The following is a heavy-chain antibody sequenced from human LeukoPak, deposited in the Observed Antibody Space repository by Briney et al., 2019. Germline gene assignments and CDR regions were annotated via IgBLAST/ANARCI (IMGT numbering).Heavy chain of an antibody. CDR2: IRSKTDGGTT. D-gene: IGHD5-18*01. J-gene: IGHJ6*02. V-gene: IGHV3-15*01. Sequence: GGSLRLSCVASGFTLKNAWMSWVRQAPGKGLEWVGRIRSKTDGGTTDYAAPVKGRFTTSRDDSKNTLYLQMNSLKTEDTAIYYCTRGYNYGMDVWGQGTTVTVSS. CDR1: GFTLKNAW. CDR3: TRGYNYGMDV.